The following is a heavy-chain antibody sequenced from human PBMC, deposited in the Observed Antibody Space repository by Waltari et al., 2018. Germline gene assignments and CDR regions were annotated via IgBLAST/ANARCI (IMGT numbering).Heavy chain of an antibody. CDR1: GFTFSSYG. CDR2: IWYDGSNK. D-gene: IGHD2-2*01. CDR3: ARGLKLVPAGIDY. J-gene: IGHJ4*02. V-gene: IGHV3-33*01. Sequence: QVQLVESGGGVVQPGRSLRLSCAASGFTFSSYGMHWVRQAPGKGLEWVAVIWYDGSNKYYADSVKGRFTISRDNSKNTLYLQMNSLRAEDTAVYYCARGLKLVPAGIDYWGQGTLVTVSS.